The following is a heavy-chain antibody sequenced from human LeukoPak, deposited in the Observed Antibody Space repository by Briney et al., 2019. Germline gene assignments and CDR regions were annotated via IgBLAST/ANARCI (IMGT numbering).Heavy chain of an antibody. D-gene: IGHD5-18*01. J-gene: IGHJ4*02. CDR2: IYYSGST. Sequence: SETLSLTCTVSGASLSSYYWSWIRQHPGKGLEWIGYIYYSGSTYYNPSLKSRVTISVDTSKNQFSLKLSSVTAADTAVYYCATVRGYSYGYVYWGQGTLVTVSS. CDR3: ATVRGYSYGYVY. CDR1: GASLSSYY. V-gene: IGHV4-59*06.